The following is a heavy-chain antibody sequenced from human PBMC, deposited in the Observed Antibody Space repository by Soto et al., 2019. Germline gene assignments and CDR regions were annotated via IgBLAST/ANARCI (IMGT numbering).Heavy chain of an antibody. J-gene: IGHJ4*02. Sequence: PGGSLRLSCAASGFTFSNAWMSWVRQAPGKGLEWVGHIKSKTDGGTTDYAAPVKGRFTISRDDSKNTLYLQMNSLKTEDTAVYYCTAGSGNFYWGQGTLVTVSS. CDR3: TAGSGNFY. D-gene: IGHD3-10*01. CDR1: GFTFSNAW. CDR2: IKSKTDGGTT. V-gene: IGHV3-15*01.